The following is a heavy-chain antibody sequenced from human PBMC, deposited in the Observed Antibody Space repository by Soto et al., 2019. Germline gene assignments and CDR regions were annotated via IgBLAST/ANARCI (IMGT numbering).Heavy chain of an antibody. CDR1: GGSFSGYY. D-gene: IGHD4-17*01. CDR3: ARTTVTPHDAFDI. CDR2: INHSGST. J-gene: IGHJ3*02. Sequence: KTSETLSLTCAVYGGSFSGYYWSWIRQPPGKGLEWIGEINHSGSTNYNPSLKSRVTISVGTSKNQFSLKLSSVTAADTAVYYCARTTVTPHDAFDIWGQGTMVTVS. V-gene: IGHV4-34*01.